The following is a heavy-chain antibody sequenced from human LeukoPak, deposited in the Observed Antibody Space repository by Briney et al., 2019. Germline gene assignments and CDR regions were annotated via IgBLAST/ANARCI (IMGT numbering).Heavy chain of an antibody. CDR3: ARGINGMDV. CDR1: GYTFTSYE. CDR2: MNPNSGNT. D-gene: IGHD1-14*01. Sequence: EASVKVSCKASGYTFTSYEINWVRQATGQGLEWMAGMNPNSGNTGYAQKFQGRVTITRDTSISTAYMELSSLRSEDTAVYYCARGINGMDVWGQGTTVTVSS. J-gene: IGHJ6*02. V-gene: IGHV1-8*01.